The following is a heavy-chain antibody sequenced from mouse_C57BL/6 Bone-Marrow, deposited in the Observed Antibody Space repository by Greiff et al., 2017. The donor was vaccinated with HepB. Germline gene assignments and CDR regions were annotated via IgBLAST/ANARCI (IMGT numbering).Heavy chain of an antibody. J-gene: IGHJ2*01. Sequence: VQLQQPGAELVKPGASVKLSCKASGYTFTSYWMQWVKQRPGQGLEWIGEIDPSDSYTNYNQKFKGKATLTVDTSSSTAYMQLSSLTSEDSAVYYCARRRRPSGCYFDYWGQGTTLTVSS. CDR2: IDPSDSYT. CDR1: GYTFTSYW. D-gene: IGHD1-2*01. V-gene: IGHV1-50*01. CDR3: ARRRRPSGCYFDY.